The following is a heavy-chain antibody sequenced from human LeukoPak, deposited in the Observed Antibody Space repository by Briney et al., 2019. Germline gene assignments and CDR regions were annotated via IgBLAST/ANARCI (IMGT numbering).Heavy chain of an antibody. J-gene: IGHJ4*02. CDR1: GDSISSSSYF. CDR2: IYYSGST. V-gene: IGHV4-39*01. CDR3: ARTSSWYSNFDY. Sequence: SETLSLTCTASGDSISSSSYFWGWIRQPPGKGLEWIGSIYYSGSTYYNPSLKSRVTISVDTSKNQFSLKLSSVTAADTAVYYCARTSSWYSNFDYWGQGTLVTVSS. D-gene: IGHD6-13*01.